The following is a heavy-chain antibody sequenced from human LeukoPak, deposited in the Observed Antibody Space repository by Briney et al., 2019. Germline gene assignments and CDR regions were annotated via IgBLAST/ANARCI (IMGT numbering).Heavy chain of an antibody. D-gene: IGHD5-18*01. V-gene: IGHV3-7*03. J-gene: IGHJ4*02. Sequence: PGGSLRLSCAASGFTFSSYWMSWVRQAPGKGLEWVANIKQDGSEKYYVDSVKGRFTISRDNSKNSLYLQMNSLRTEDTALYYCAKDIEGYSYGYYFDYWGQGTLVTVSS. CDR1: GFTFSSYW. CDR3: AKDIEGYSYGYYFDY. CDR2: IKQDGSEK.